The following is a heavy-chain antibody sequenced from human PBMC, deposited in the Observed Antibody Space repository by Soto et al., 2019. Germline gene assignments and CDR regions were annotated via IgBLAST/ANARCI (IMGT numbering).Heavy chain of an antibody. CDR3: ARGAGDIEAVCVY. J-gene: IGHJ4*02. CDR1: CGSFSGYY. Sequence: AXXTLSLTCAVSCGSFSGYYWSWIRQPPGEGLEWIGESXRSGSXNYNTYIKSRXXISVDKSXXQFYMRLSSVTAAESAVYYCARGAGDIEAVCVYWGQGTLVTVSS. V-gene: IGHV4-34*01. D-gene: IGHD6-6*01. CDR2: SXRSGSX.